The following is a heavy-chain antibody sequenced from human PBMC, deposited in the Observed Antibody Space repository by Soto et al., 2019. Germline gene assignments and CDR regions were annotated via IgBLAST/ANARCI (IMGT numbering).Heavy chain of an antibody. V-gene: IGHV6-1*01. CDR2: TYYRSKWYN. D-gene: IGHD6-13*01. CDR1: GDSVSSNSAA. CDR3: ARVGNSIAAAGTRDWFDP. J-gene: IGHJ5*02. Sequence: SQTLSLTCAISGDSVSSNSAAWNWIRQSPSRGLEWLGRTYYRSKWYNDYAVSVKSRITINPGTSKNQFSLQLKSVTPEDTAVYYCARVGNSIAAAGTRDWFDPWGQGTLVTVSS.